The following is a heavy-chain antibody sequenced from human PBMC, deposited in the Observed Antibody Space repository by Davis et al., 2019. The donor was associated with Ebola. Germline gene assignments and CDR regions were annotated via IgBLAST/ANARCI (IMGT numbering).Heavy chain of an antibody. CDR3: TRDLKQPPPSYYYGMDV. Sequence: GGSLRLSCAASGFTFSSYSMNWVRQAPGKGLEWVGFIRSKAYGGTAQYAASVKGRFTISRDDSNSIAYLQMNSLNTEDTAVYYCTRDLKQPPPSYYYGMDVWGQGTTVTVSS. CDR2: IRSKAYGGTA. J-gene: IGHJ6*02. CDR1: GFTFSSYS. V-gene: IGHV3-49*04. D-gene: IGHD6-13*01.